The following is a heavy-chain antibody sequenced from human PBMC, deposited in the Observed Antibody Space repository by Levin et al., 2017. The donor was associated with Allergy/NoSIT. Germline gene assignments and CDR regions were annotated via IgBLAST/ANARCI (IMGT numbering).Heavy chain of an antibody. CDR3: ARGGFGTGIDY. Sequence: PGGSLRLSCAASGFTFSSHWIHWVRQAPGKGLVWISYISNDGSSTTYADSVKGRFTTSRDNAKNTLYLQMNSLRAEDTAVYYCARGGFGTGIDYWGQGTLVTVSS. D-gene: IGHD1-1*01. V-gene: IGHV3-74*01. CDR2: ISNDGSST. J-gene: IGHJ4*02. CDR1: GFTFSSHW.